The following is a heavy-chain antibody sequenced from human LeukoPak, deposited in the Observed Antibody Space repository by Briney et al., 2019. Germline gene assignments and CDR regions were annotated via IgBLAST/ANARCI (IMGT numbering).Heavy chain of an antibody. J-gene: IGHJ4*02. Sequence: PSETLSLTCTVSGGSISSSSYYWGWIRQPPGKGLEWIGSIYYSGSTYYNPSLKSRVTISVDTSKNQFSLKLSSVTAADTAVYYCARVAYSSGHKLDYWGQGTLVTVSS. CDR2: IYYSGST. CDR1: GGSISSSSYY. CDR3: ARVAYSSGHKLDY. D-gene: IGHD6-19*01. V-gene: IGHV4-39*07.